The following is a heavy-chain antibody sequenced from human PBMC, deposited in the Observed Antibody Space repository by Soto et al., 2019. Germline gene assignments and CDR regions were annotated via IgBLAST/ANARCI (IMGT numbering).Heavy chain of an antibody. Sequence: PSETLSLTCTVSGGSISSCYWSWIRQPPGKGLEWIGYIYYSGSTNYNPSLKSRVTISVDTSKNQFSLKLSSVTAADTAVYYCANTFYDYIWGSYWFDPWGQGTLVTVSS. CDR1: GGSISSCY. CDR3: ANTFYDYIWGSYWFDP. J-gene: IGHJ5*02. D-gene: IGHD3-16*01. CDR2: IYYSGST. V-gene: IGHV4-59*08.